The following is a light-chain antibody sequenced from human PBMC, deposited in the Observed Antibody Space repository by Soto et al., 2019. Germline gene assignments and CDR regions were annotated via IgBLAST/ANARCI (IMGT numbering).Light chain of an antibody. J-gene: IGKJ1*01. CDR3: QQRSNWPTWT. CDR1: QSISTY. Sequence: EIVLTQSPATLSLSPGERATLSCRASQSISTYLAWYQQKPGQAPRLLIYDASARATGIPPRFSGSGSGTDFTLTISSLEPEDVAVDYCQQRSNWPTWTFGQGTKVEIK. V-gene: IGKV3-11*01. CDR2: DAS.